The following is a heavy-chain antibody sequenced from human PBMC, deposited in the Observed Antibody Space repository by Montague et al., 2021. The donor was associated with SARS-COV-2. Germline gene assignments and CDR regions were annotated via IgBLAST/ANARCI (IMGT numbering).Heavy chain of an antibody. V-gene: IGHV4-59*01. CDR2: VHYTGST. Sequence: SETLSLTCTVSAGSISSNYWSWIRQPPGKALEWIGYVHYTGSTKYNPSLKTRGPLSLETPKNNISLHLSSVTAADTAIYFCARAQNTCFIANCVNYFDVWGLGALVTVSS. CDR1: AGSISSNY. CDR3: ARAQNTCFIANCVNYFDV. D-gene: IGHD1-1*01. J-gene: IGHJ4*02.